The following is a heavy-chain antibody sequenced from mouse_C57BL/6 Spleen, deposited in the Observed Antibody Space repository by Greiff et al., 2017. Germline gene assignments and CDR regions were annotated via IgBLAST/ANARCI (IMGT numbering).Heavy chain of an antibody. V-gene: IGHV1-50*01. CDR2: IDPSDSYT. CDR1: GYTFTSYW. Sequence: QVQLQQSGAELVKPGASVKLSCKASGYTFTSYWMQWVKQRPGQGLEWIGEIDPSDSYTNYNQKFKGKATLTVDTSSSTAYMQLSSLTSEDSAVYYCARWRGHDYWGQGTTLTVSS. J-gene: IGHJ2*01. CDR3: ARWRGHDY.